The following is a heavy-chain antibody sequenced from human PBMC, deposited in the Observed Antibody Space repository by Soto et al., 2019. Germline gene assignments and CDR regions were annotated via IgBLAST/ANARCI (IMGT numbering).Heavy chain of an antibody. Sequence: LLESGGGLVQPGGSLRLSCAASGLTFPSYAMNWVRHAPGKGLEWVSAIGGSGANTYYAASVKGRFTIYTDNSKNTVYLQMNSLRAEYTALYYCAIGSSSTQYVNYYFYHMDLWGKGTTVSVPS. CDR1: GLTFPSYA. V-gene: IGHV3-23*01. D-gene: IGHD2-2*01. CDR2: IGGSGANT. CDR3: AIGSSSTQYVNYYFYHMDL. J-gene: IGHJ6*03.